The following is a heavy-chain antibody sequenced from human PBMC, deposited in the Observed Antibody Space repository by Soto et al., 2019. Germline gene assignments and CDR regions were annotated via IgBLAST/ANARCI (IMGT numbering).Heavy chain of an antibody. V-gene: IGHV4-31*03. CDR3: ARTYYDFWSEDYYYYMDV. Sequence: SETLSLTCTVSGGSISSGGYYWSWIRQHPGKGLEWIGYIYYSGSTYYNPSLKSRVTISVDTSKNQFSLKLSSVTAADTAVYYCARTYYDFWSEDYYYYMDVWGKGTTVTVSS. CDR2: IYYSGST. D-gene: IGHD3-3*01. CDR1: GGSISSGGYY. J-gene: IGHJ6*03.